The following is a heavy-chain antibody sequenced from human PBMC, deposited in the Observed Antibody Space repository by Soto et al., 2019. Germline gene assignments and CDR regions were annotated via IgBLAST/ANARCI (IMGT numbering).Heavy chain of an antibody. V-gene: IGHV3-23*01. Sequence: EVQLLESGGGLVQPGGSLRLSCAASGFTFSSYAMSWVRQAPGKGLEWVSAISGSGGSTYYADSVKGRFTISRDNSKNTLYLQMNSLRAEDTAVYYCAKGGGLLWFGEKYYFDYWGQGTLVTVSS. J-gene: IGHJ4*02. CDR2: ISGSGGST. D-gene: IGHD3-10*01. CDR1: GFTFSSYA. CDR3: AKGGGLLWFGEKYYFDY.